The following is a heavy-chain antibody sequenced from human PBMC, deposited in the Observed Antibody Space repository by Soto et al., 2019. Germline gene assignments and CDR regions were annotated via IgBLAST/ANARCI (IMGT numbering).Heavy chain of an antibody. Sequence: GGSVRLSCAASGFPFRNFAMAWVRQAPGKGLEWVSIISNSGSSTYHGDSVKGRFTTSRDNSKGTLSLHMRGVRIDDTAVYFCARADLLWDSFDLWGQGTLVTVSA. J-gene: IGHJ4*02. D-gene: IGHD2-2*01. CDR1: GFPFRNFA. CDR2: ISNSGSST. V-gene: IGHV3-23*05. CDR3: ARADLLWDSFDL.